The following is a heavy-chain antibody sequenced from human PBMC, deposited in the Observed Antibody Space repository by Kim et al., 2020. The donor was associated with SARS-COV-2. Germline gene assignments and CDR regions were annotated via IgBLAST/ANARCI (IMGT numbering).Heavy chain of an antibody. V-gene: IGHV1-3*01. Sequence: KYSQRWEGRVTITRETAAGTVYMELSSLRSEDTAVYYCAKWGSYDPFDSWGQGTLVTVSS. J-gene: IGHJ4*02. CDR3: AKWGSYDPFDS. D-gene: IGHD1-26*01.